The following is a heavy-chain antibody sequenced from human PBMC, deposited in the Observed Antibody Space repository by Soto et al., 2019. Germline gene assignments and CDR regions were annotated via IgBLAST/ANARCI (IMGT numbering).Heavy chain of an antibody. V-gene: IGHV1-18*01. CDR3: ARSYSYDFWSGYYKKYGMDV. CDR2: ISAYNRNR. J-gene: IGHJ6*02. Sequence: ASLKVSCKASAYTVTCFSISWVRPASGQGPEWMGWISAYNRNRNYAQKLQGRVTMNTDTSTSTAYMALRSVRSDDTAVYYCARSYSYDFWSGYYKKYGMDVWGQGTTVTSP. CDR1: AYTVTCFS. D-gene: IGHD3-3*01.